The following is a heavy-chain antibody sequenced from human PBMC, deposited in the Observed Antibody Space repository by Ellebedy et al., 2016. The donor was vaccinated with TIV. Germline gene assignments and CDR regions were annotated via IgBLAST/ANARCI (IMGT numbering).Heavy chain of an antibody. V-gene: IGHV3-7*01. D-gene: IGHD1-26*01. CDR2: INQDGSVD. CDR3: LPSGGSST. Sequence: GGSLRLSXAASGFTFSNYWMMWVRQAPGKGLEWVANINQDGSVDHYVDSVKGRFTVSRDNAKSSLYLQMNSLRVEDTAVYYCLPSGGSSTWGQGTLVTVSS. J-gene: IGHJ4*02. CDR1: GFTFSNYW.